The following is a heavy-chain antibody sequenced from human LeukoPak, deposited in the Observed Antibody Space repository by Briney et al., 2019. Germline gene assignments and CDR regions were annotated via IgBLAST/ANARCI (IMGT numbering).Heavy chain of an antibody. J-gene: IGHJ3*02. V-gene: IGHV3-15*07. CDR3: TTIVGATPDAFDI. D-gene: IGHD1-26*01. CDR1: GFTFSSYA. Sequence: GGSLRLSCAASGFTFSSYAMNWVRQAPGKGLEWVGRIRSKTDGGTTDYAAPVKGRFTISRDDSKNTLYLQMNSLKTEGTAVYYCTTIVGATPDAFDIWGQGTMVTVSS. CDR2: IRSKTDGGTT.